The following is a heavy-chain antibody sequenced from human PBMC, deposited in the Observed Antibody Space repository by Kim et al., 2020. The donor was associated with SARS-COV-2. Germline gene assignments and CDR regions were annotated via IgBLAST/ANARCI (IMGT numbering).Heavy chain of an antibody. J-gene: IGHJ6*02. V-gene: IGHV3-13*01. Sequence: PGSVKGRFTISRENAKNSLYLQMNSLRAGDTAVYYCARERKDYYYYGMDVWGQGTTVTVSS. CDR3: ARERKDYYYYGMDV.